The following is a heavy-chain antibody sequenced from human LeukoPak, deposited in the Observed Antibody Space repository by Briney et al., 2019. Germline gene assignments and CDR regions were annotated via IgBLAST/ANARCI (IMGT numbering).Heavy chain of an antibody. CDR1: GFTFSSYA. CDR3: ARDRTMIVVALDY. J-gene: IGHJ4*02. Sequence: PGGSLRLSCAASGFTFSSYAMHWVRQAPGKGLEWVAVISYDGSNKCYADSVKGRFTISRDNSKNTLYLQMNSLRAEDTAVYYCARDRTMIVVALDYWGQGTLVTVSS. D-gene: IGHD3-22*01. V-gene: IGHV3-30-3*01. CDR2: ISYDGSNK.